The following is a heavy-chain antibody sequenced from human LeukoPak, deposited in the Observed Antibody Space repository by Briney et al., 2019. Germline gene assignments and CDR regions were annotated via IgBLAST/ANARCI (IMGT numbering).Heavy chain of an antibody. CDR3: TTSTTVTTGDY. V-gene: IGHV3-15*01. D-gene: IGHD4-17*01. CDR1: GFTFSNAW. Sequence: GGYLRLSCAASGFTFSNAWMSWVRQAPGKGLEWVGRIKSKTDGGTTDYAAPVKGRFTISRDDSKNTLYLQMNSLKTEDTAVYYCTTSTTVTTGDYWGQGTLVTVSS. CDR2: IKSKTDGGTT. J-gene: IGHJ4*02.